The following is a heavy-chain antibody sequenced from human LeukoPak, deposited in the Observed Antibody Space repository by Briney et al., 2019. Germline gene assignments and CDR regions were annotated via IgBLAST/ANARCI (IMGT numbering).Heavy chain of an antibody. CDR1: GGTFSSYA. V-gene: IGHV1-69*04. D-gene: IGHD5-24*01. J-gene: IGHJ4*02. Sequence: ASVKVSCKASGGTFSSYAISWVRQAPGQGLEWMGRIIPILGIANYAQKFQGRVTITADKSTSTAYMELSSLRSEDTAVYYCARDTAQDGYNLDYWGQGTLVTVSS. CDR3: ARDTAQDGYNLDY. CDR2: IIPILGIA.